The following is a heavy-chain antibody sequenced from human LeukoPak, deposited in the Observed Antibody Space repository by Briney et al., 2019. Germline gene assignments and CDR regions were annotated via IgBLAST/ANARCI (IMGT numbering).Heavy chain of an antibody. J-gene: IGHJ5*02. V-gene: IGHV1-69*13. CDR2: IIPIFGTA. Sequence: VASVKVSCKASGGTFSSYAISWVRQAPGQGLEWMGGIIPIFGTANYAQKFQGRVTITADESTSTAYMELSSLRSEDTAVYYCARGHGSGSTNWFDPWGQGTLVTVSS. D-gene: IGHD3-10*01. CDR1: GGTFSSYA. CDR3: ARGHGSGSTNWFDP.